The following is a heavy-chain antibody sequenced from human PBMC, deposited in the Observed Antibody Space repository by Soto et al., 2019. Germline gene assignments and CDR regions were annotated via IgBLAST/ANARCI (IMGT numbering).Heavy chain of an antibody. CDR3: ATRDYDILTGYLHI. Sequence: QAHLVQSGAEVRKPGASVKVSCQALEHTSTIYYIHWVRQARGQGLEWMGWINADSGDTTYAEDFRGRVTFTRDTSTSTSHMELSRLRLDDTAMYVCATRDYDILTGYLHIWGQGTLITVSS. J-gene: IGHJ1*01. CDR2: INADSGDT. CDR1: EHTSTIYY. V-gene: IGHV1-2*02. D-gene: IGHD3-9*01.